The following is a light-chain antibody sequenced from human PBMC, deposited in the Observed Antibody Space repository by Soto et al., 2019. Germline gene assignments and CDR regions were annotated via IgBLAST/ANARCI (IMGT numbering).Light chain of an antibody. CDR3: QQYNRAPRVT. Sequence: DIQMTQSPSSLSASVGDRVTITCRASQGISNYLAWYQQKPGKVPKLLIYAASTLQSGVPSRFSGSESGTDFPPAISSLNPEDVEPYYCQQYNRAPRVTLGQGTRLEIK. CDR1: QGISNY. CDR2: AAS. V-gene: IGKV1-27*01. J-gene: IGKJ5*01.